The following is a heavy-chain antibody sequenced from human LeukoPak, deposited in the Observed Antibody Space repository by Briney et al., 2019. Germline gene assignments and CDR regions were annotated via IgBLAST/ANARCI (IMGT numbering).Heavy chain of an antibody. V-gene: IGHV4-34*01. J-gene: IGHJ4*02. D-gene: IGHD3-22*01. CDR1: NASFGPYY. CDR3: ARDGAVSGYSFDY. Sequence: SETLSLTCDVYNASFGPYYWSWLRQSPGKGLEYIGEVNYRGDGNYNPSLNSRASISIDTSKKQFSLRLTSVTAADTAIYYCARDGAVSGYSFDYWGQGILVAVSS. CDR2: VNYRGDG.